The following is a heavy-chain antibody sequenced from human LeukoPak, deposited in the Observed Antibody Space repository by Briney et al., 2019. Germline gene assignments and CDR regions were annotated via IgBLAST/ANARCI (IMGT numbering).Heavy chain of an antibody. Sequence: GGSLRLSCAASGFTVSSNYMSWVRQAPGKGLEWVSVIYSGGSTYYADSVKGRFTISRDNSKNTLYLQMNSLRAEDTAVYYCAKDHPPNQLSSGWYYFDYWGQGTLVTVSS. CDR2: IYSGGST. CDR1: GFTVSSNY. J-gene: IGHJ4*02. CDR3: AKDHPPNQLSSGWYYFDY. V-gene: IGHV3-66*01. D-gene: IGHD6-19*01.